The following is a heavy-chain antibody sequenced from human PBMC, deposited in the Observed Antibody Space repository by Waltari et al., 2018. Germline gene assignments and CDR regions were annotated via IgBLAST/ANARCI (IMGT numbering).Heavy chain of an antibody. V-gene: IGHV3-74*01. CDR1: GFTFSSYW. CDR2: IMTDGIST. D-gene: IGHD2-2*01. CDR3: ARDPVVPKADNWFDP. J-gene: IGHJ5*02. Sequence: QVVESGGGLVQPGGSLRLSCAASGFTFSSYWMHWVRQAPGKGLGVVYRIMTDGISTNYADSVKGRFTISRDNAKNTLYLQMNSLRAEDTAVYYCARDPVVPKADNWFDPWGQGTLVTVSS.